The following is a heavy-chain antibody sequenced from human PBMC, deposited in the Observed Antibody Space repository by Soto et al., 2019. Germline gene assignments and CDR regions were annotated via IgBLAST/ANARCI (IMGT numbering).Heavy chain of an antibody. CDR1: GGSISSYY. Sequence: SETLSLTCTVSGGSISSYYWIWIRQPPGKGLEWIGYIYYSGSTNYNPSLKSRVTISVDTSKNQFSLKLSSVTAADTAVYYCARVRDGYNPHFDYWGQGTLVTVSS. J-gene: IGHJ4*02. CDR3: ARVRDGYNPHFDY. V-gene: IGHV4-59*01. D-gene: IGHD5-12*01. CDR2: IYYSGST.